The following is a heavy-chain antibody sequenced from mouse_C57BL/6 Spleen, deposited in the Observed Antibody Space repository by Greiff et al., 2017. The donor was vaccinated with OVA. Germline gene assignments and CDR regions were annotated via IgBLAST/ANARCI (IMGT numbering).Heavy chain of an antibody. J-gene: IGHJ2*01. Sequence: QVQLKQPGAELVRPGSSVKLSCKASGYTFTSYWMHWVKQRPIQGLEWIGNIDPSDSETHYNQKFKDKATLTVDKSSSTAYMQLSSLTSEDSAVYYCASLEGDGEDYWGQGTTLTVSS. V-gene: IGHV1-52*01. CDR2: IDPSDSET. D-gene: IGHD3-3*01. CDR3: ASLEGDGEDY. CDR1: GYTFTSYW.